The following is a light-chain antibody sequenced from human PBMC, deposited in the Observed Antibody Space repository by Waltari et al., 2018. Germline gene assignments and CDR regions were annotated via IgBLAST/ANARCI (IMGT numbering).Light chain of an antibody. J-gene: IGKJ2*01. CDR3: MQRIEFPYT. V-gene: IGKV2-40*01. CDR2: TLS. Sequence: IVMTQTPLSLPVTPGEPASISCRSSQSLLDSDDGNTYLDWYLQKPGQSPQLLIFTLSDRASGVPDRFSGSGSGTDFTLKITRVEADDVGVYYCMQRIEFPYTFGQGTKLEIK. CDR1: QSLLDSDDGNTY.